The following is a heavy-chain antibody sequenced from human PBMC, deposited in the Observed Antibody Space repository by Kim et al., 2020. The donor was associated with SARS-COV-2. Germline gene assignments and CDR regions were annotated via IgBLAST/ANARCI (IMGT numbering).Heavy chain of an antibody. Sequence: GGSLRLSCAASGFTFSSYAMSWVRQAPGKGLEWVSAISGSGGSTYYADSVKGRFTISRDNSKNTLYLQMNSLRAEDTAVYYCAKDPALLGYSYGYGDYWGQGTLVTVSS. J-gene: IGHJ4*02. D-gene: IGHD5-18*01. CDR1: GFTFSSYA. CDR3: AKDPALLGYSYGYGDY. V-gene: IGHV3-23*01. CDR2: ISGSGGST.